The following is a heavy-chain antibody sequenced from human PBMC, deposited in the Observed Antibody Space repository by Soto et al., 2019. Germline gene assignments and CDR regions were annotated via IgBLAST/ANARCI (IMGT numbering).Heavy chain of an antibody. CDR3: ARSSDSSGWYGGGYGMDV. CDR1: GDSVSSNSVA. V-gene: IGHV6-1*01. CDR2: TYYRSKWYN. Sequence: SQTLSLTCAISGDSVSSNSVAWHWIRQSPSRGLEWLGRTYYRSKWYNDYAVSVKSRITINPDTSKNQFSLQLNSATPEDTAVYYCARSSDSSGWYGGGYGMDVWGQGTTVTVSS. D-gene: IGHD6-19*01. J-gene: IGHJ6*02.